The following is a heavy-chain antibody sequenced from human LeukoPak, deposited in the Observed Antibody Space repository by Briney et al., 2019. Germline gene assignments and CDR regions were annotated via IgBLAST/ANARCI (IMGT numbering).Heavy chain of an antibody. CDR3: ARAFWFGEFPRGALDY. V-gene: IGHV1-3*01. D-gene: IGHD3-10*01. J-gene: IGHJ4*02. CDR2: INAGNGNT. Sequence: GASVKVSCTASGYTFTNYAMHWVRQAPGQRLEWMGWINAGNGNTKYSQKFQGRVTITRDTSASTAYMELSSLRSEDTAVYCCARAFWFGEFPRGALDYWGQGTLVTVSS. CDR1: GYTFTNYA.